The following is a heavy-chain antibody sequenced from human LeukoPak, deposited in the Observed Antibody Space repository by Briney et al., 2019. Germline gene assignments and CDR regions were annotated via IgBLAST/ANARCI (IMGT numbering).Heavy chain of an antibody. D-gene: IGHD3-3*01. J-gene: IGHJ4*02. CDR1: GFTFSSYA. CDR2: ISDSGGST. V-gene: IGHV3-23*01. Sequence: GGSLRLSCAASGFTFSSYAMSWVRQAPGKGLEWVSAISDSGGSTYYADSVKGRFTISRDNSKNTLYLQMNSLRAEDTAVYYCAKVDPVWSGYYTVDYWGQGTLVTVSS. CDR3: AKVDPVWSGYYTVDY.